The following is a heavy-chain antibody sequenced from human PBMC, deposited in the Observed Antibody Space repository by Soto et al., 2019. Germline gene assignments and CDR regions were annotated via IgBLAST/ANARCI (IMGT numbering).Heavy chain of an antibody. J-gene: IGHJ4*02. Sequence: QVQLVESGGGVVQPGKSLRLSCAASGFTFKNYGMHWVRRAPGKGLEWVAVIWYDGSNQYYADSVKGRFTISRDNSKNPLYLQMNSLRAEDTAVYYCARDEGHGDPPPVRPDYWGQGTLVTVSS. V-gene: IGHV3-33*01. CDR1: GFTFKNYG. CDR3: ARDEGHGDPPPVRPDY. D-gene: IGHD4-17*01. CDR2: IWYDGSNQ.